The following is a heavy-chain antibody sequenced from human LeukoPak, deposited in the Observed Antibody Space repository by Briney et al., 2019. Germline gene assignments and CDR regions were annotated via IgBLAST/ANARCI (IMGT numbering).Heavy chain of an antibody. CDR1: EFTFSSYA. Sequence: GGSLRLSCAASEFTFSSYAMSWVRQAPGKGLEWVSSIGGSGVNTYHADSVKGRFTISRDNSKNTLYLQMNSLRAEDTAVYYCARAKVREMATIPFDYWGQGTLVTVSS. D-gene: IGHD5-24*01. CDR3: ARAKVREMATIPFDY. J-gene: IGHJ4*02. V-gene: IGHV3-23*01. CDR2: IGGSGVNT.